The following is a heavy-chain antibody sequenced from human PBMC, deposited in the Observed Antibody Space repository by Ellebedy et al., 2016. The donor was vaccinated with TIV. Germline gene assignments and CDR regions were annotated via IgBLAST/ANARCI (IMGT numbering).Heavy chain of an antibody. Sequence: GESLKISCAASGFTFDSYAMTWVRQAPGKGLEWVSTVSDSGGGTYYADSVKGRFTVSRDNAKNTLYLQMNSLRAEDTAVYYCARDAAGNGGKLDYWGQGALVTVSS. CDR2: VSDSGGGT. V-gene: IGHV3-23*01. CDR1: GFTFDSYA. D-gene: IGHD4-23*01. J-gene: IGHJ4*02. CDR3: ARDAAGNGGKLDY.